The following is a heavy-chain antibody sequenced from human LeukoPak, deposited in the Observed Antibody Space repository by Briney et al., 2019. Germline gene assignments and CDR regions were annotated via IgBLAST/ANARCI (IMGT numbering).Heavy chain of an antibody. J-gene: IGHJ6*02. CDR2: IYYSGST. CDR1: GGSISSGGYY. Sequence: SETLSLTCTVSGGSISSGGYYWSWLRQHPGTGLEWIGYIYYSGSTYYNPSLKSRVTISVDTSKNQFSLKLSSVTAADTAVYYCARADIGYCSSTSCYSAYYYGMDVWGQGTTVTVSS. CDR3: ARADIGYCSSTSCYSAYYYGMDV. V-gene: IGHV4-31*03. D-gene: IGHD2-2*02.